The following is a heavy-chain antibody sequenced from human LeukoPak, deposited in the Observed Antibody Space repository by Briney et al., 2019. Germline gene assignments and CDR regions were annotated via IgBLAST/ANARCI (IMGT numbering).Heavy chain of an antibody. CDR1: GYTFTDYY. D-gene: IGHD1-26*01. Sequence: ASVKVSCKASGYTFTDYYIHWVRQAPGQGLECMGWINPNSGGTNYAQKFQGRVTMTRDTSISTAYMELSTLRSDDTDVYYCVSIVGARTSRFDYWGQGTLVTVSP. CDR3: VSIVGARTSRFDY. V-gene: IGHV1-2*02. J-gene: IGHJ4*02. CDR2: INPNSGGT.